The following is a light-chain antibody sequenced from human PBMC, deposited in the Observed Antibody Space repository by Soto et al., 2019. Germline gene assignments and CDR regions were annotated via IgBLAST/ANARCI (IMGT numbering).Light chain of an antibody. Sequence: DIVMTQSPLSLPVTPGEPASISCRSSQSLLHRNGHNYLDWYVQKPGQSPQLLIYLVSNRPSGVPDRFSSSGSGTDFTLKISRVEAEDVGVYYCMQPLQTPWTFGQGTKVEIK. CDR3: MQPLQTPWT. V-gene: IGKV2-28*01. CDR2: LVS. J-gene: IGKJ1*01. CDR1: QSLLHRNGHNY.